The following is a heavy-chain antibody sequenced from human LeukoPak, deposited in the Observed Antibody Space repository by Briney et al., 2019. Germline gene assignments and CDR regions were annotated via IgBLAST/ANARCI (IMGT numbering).Heavy chain of an antibody. V-gene: IGHV4-34*01. CDR2: INHSGST. D-gene: IGHD2-21*01. CDR1: GGSFSGYY. Sequence: SETLSLTCAVYGGSFSGYYWSWIRQPPGKGLEWIGEINHSGSTNYNPSLESRVTISVDTSKNQFSLKLSSVTAADTAVYYCARTMKEVRYFDYWGQGTLVTVSS. CDR3: ARTMKEVRYFDY. J-gene: IGHJ4*02.